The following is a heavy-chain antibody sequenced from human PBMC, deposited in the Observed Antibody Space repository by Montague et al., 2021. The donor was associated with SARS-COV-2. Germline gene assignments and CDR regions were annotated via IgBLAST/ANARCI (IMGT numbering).Heavy chain of an antibody. D-gene: IGHD3-16*01. CDR1: GGSISSDY. V-gene: IGHV4-59*08. CDR2: VYYRENT. J-gene: IGHJ4*02. Sequence: SETLSLTCTVSGGSISSDYWTWIRQPPGKGLELIGFVYYRENTYYNPSHRGRGTISVDTSSTHFTLTLSPVTAADTAIYYCARHYDHSSRVDSWGQGTLVTVSS. CDR3: ARHYDHSSRVDS.